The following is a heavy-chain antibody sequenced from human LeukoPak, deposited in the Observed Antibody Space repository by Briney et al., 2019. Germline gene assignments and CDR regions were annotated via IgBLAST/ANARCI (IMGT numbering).Heavy chain of an antibody. CDR1: GFTFSRYA. D-gene: IGHD2-15*01. Sequence: PGGSLRLSCAASGFTFSRYAMHWVRQAPGKGLEWVAVISYDGSNEYYAESVKGRFTISRDSSENTLYLEMSSLRAEDTAVYYCARYCSGSICYSGVDYWGQGTLVPVS. CDR2: ISYDGSNE. J-gene: IGHJ4*02. CDR3: ARYCSGSICYSGVDY. V-gene: IGHV3-30-3*01.